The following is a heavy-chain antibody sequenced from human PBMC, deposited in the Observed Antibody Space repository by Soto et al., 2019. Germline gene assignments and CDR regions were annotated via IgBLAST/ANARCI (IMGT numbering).Heavy chain of an antibody. J-gene: IGHJ4*02. CDR1: GGTFSSYA. D-gene: IGHD3-22*01. Sequence: QVQLVQSGAEVKKPGSSVKVSCKASGGTFSSYAINWVRQAPGQGLEWMGGIIPIFGTANYAKKFQGRVTITADESTSTAYMVLSSLRSEDAAVYYCARGWYYYDSRGYPFDYWGQGTLVTVSS. CDR3: ARGWYYYDSRGYPFDY. CDR2: IIPIFGTA. V-gene: IGHV1-69*01.